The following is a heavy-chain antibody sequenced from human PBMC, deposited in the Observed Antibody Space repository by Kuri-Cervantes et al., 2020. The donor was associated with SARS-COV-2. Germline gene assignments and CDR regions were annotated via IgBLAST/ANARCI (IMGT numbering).Heavy chain of an antibody. V-gene: IGHV1-8*01. CDR2: VKTNSGNT. Sequence: ASVKVSCKAPETTFPNYDINWVRQATGQGLEWMGMVKTNSGNTLYAQIFQGRVTMTRDTSTSTVYLELSSLTSKDTAIYYCYCAPKEGFDSWGQGTLVTVSS. CDR3: YCAPKEGFDS. J-gene: IGHJ4*02. CDR1: ETTFPNYD. D-gene: IGHD2-21*01.